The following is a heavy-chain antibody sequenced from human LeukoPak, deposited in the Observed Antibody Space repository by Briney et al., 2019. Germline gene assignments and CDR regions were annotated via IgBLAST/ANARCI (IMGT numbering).Heavy chain of an antibody. J-gene: IGHJ6*03. V-gene: IGHV4-59*01. D-gene: IGHD5-24*01. CDR3: AREGRYRYGYNEYHSYMDI. CDR1: GGSISSYY. CDR2: IYYSGST. Sequence: SETLSLTCTVSGGSISSYYWSWIRQPPGEGLEWMGYIYYSGSTNYNPSLKSRVTISVDTSKNQFSLKLSSVTAAETAVYYCAREGRYRYGYNEYHSYMDIWGKGTTVTVSS.